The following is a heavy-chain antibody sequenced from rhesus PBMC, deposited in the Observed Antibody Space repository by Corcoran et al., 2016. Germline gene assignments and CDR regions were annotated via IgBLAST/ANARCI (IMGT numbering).Heavy chain of an antibody. D-gene: IGHD6-31*01. CDR3: ARDSSGWYPLYYFDY. V-gene: IGHV4-80*01. CDR2: INGKMGTT. Sequence: QVQLQESGPGLVKPSETLSLTCTVSGASLSSNWWSWIRQPPGKGLEWIGEINGKMGTTNHTPPPKGRVTISKDAAKNQFSLKLSSVTAADTAVYYCARDSSGWYPLYYFDYWGQGVLVTVSS. CDR1: GASLSSNW. J-gene: IGHJ4*01.